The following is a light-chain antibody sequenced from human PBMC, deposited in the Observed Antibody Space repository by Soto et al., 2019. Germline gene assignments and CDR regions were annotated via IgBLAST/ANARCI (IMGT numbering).Light chain of an antibody. CDR3: SSHTTYSTRV. J-gene: IGLJ1*01. CDR1: RNDIGSYNY. V-gene: IGLV2-14*01. Sequence: QSALTQPASVSGSPGQSIAISCTGTRNDIGSYNYVSWYQQHPGKAPKLMIHEVSNRPSGVSDRFSGSKSGNTASLTISWLHADDEADYYCSSHTTYSTRVFGTGTKVTVL. CDR2: EVS.